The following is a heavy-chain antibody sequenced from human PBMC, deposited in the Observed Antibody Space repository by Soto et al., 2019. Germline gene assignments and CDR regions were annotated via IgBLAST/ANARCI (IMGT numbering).Heavy chain of an antibody. Sequence: QVQLVESGGGVVQPGRSLRLSCAASGFTFSSYYMHWVRQAPGKGLEWVAVISYDGSNKYYADSVKGRFTISRDNSKNXLXLQMNSLTAEDTAVYYCAKGEYDYVWGSYRQNWFDPWGQGTLVTVSS. CDR3: AKGEYDYVWGSYRQNWFDP. J-gene: IGHJ5*02. CDR1: GFTFSSYY. CDR2: ISYDGSNK. V-gene: IGHV3-30*18. D-gene: IGHD3-16*02.